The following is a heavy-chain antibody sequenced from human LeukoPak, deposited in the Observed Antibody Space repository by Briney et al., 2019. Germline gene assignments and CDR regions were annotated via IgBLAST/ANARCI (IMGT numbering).Heavy chain of an antibody. J-gene: IGHJ4*02. CDR3: ARGLYYYDSSGYPY. D-gene: IGHD3-22*01. V-gene: IGHV4-34*01. Sequence: PSETLSLTCAVYGGSFSGYYWSWIRQPPGKGLEWIGEINHSGSTNYNPSLKSRVTISVDTSKNQFSLKLSSVTAADTAVYYCARGLYYYDSSGYPYWGQGTLVTVSS. CDR2: INHSGST. CDR1: GGSFSGYY.